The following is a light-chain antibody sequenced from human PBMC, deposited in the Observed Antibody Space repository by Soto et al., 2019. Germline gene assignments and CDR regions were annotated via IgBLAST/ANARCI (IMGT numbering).Light chain of an antibody. CDR1: STDIGGYNY. V-gene: IGLV2-8*01. CDR3: SSYADSNTRVV. CDR2: EVT. Sequence: QSALTQPPSASGSPGQAVTISCTGTSTDIGGYNYVSWYQQHPGKAPKLMIYEVTKRPSGVPGRFSGSKSGNTASLTVSGLQAEDEADYHCSSYADSNTRVVFGGGTKLTVL. J-gene: IGLJ3*02.